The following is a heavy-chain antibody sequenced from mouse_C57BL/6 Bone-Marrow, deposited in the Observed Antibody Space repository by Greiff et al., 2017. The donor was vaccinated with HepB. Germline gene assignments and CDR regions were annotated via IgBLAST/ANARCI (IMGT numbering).Heavy chain of an antibody. J-gene: IGHJ3*01. CDR2: IYPGNSDT. CDR1: GYTFTSYW. D-gene: IGHD1-1*01. V-gene: IGHV1-5*01. Sequence: EVQLQQSGTVLARPGASVKMSCKTSGYTFTSYWMHWVKQRPGPGLEWIGAIYPGNSDTSYNQKFKGKAKLTAVTSASTAYMELSSLTNEDSAVYYCTRHYGSSQAWFAYWGQGTLVTVSA. CDR3: TRHYGSSQAWFAY.